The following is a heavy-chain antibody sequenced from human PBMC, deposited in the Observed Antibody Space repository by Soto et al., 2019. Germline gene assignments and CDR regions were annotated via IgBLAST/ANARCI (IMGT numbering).Heavy chain of an antibody. V-gene: IGHV3-30*18. D-gene: IGHD3-16*01. CDR3: AKLLSPPGLGAFDY. J-gene: IGHJ4*02. CDR1: GFTFSTYG. Sequence: QVLLVESGGGVVQPGRSLRLSCAASGFTFSTYGMHWVRQAPGKGLEWVANISYDGRNKFYADSVKGRFTISRDNSKNTQYMEVNSLRAEDTSVSYCAKLLSPPGLGAFDYWGQGTLVSVSS. CDR2: ISYDGRNK.